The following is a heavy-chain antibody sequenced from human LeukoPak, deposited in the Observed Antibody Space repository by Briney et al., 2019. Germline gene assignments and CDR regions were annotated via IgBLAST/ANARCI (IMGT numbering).Heavy chain of an antibody. J-gene: IGHJ4*02. Sequence: SGGSLRLSCAASGFTFSSYSMNWVRQAPGKGLEWVSSISSSSCYIYYADSVKGRFTISRDNAKNSLYLQMNSLRAEDTAVYYCARGGGYSGYDWGDYWGQGTLVTVSS. CDR2: ISSSSCYI. CDR1: GFTFSSYS. V-gene: IGHV3-21*01. CDR3: ARGGGYSGYDWGDY. D-gene: IGHD5-12*01.